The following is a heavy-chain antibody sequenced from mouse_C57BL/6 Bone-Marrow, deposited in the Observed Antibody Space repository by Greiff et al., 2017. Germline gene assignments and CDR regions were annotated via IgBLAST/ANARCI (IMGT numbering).Heavy chain of an antibody. CDR3: AREGGYRDFDY. D-gene: IGHD3-1*01. V-gene: IGHV3-6*01. CDR1: GYSITSGYY. J-gene: IGHJ2*01. CDR2: ISYDGSN. Sequence: EVQLVESGPGLVKPSQSLSLTCSVTGYSITSGYYWNWIRQFPGNKLEWMGYISYDGSNNYNPSLKNRISITRDTSKNQFFLKLNSVTTEDTATYYCAREGGYRDFDYWGQGTTLTVSS.